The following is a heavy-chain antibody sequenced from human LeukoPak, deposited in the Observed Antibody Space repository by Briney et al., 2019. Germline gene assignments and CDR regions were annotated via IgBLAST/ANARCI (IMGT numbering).Heavy chain of an antibody. J-gene: IGHJ4*02. CDR1: GGSISSSPYY. D-gene: IGHD6-19*01. V-gene: IGHV4-39*01. Sequence: PSETLSLTCTVTGGSISSSPYYWGWIRQPPGKGLEWIGNIYYSGSTYYNPSLKTRVTISVDTSKNQFSLKLTSVTAADTAVYYCARHASVDGNWPRPLDYWGQGSLVTVSS. CDR2: IYYSGST. CDR3: ARHASVDGNWPRPLDY.